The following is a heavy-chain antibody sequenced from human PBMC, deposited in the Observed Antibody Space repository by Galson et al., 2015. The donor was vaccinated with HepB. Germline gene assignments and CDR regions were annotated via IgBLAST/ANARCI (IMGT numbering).Heavy chain of an antibody. CDR3: ARLVYGSGSYYTGEGGGGYYYGMDV. CDR2: IYPGDSDT. V-gene: IGHV5-51*01. J-gene: IGHJ6*02. Sequence: QSGAEVKKPGESLKISCKGSGYSFTSYWIGWVRQMPGKGLEWMGIIYPGDSDTRYSPSFQGQVTISADKSISTAYLQWSSLKALDTAMYYCARLVYGSGSYYTGEGGGGYYYGMDVWGQGTTVTVSS. CDR1: GYSFTSYW. D-gene: IGHD3-10*01.